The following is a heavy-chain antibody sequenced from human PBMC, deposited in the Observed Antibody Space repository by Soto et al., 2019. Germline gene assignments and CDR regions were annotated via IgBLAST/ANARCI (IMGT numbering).Heavy chain of an antibody. V-gene: IGHV3-30*03. CDR2: LSFEGSEE. J-gene: IGHJ4*02. CDR1: GFNFGVFG. Sequence: GGSLRLSCAASGFNFGVFGMHWVRQAPGKGLEWLSVLSFEGSEEYYADSVRGRFTISRDNSKNTLFLQMDSLRVDDTGVYYCALTRRSSLLEVAGPGFEYWGQGTLVTVSS. D-gene: IGHD6-19*01. CDR3: ALTRRSSLLEVAGPGFEY.